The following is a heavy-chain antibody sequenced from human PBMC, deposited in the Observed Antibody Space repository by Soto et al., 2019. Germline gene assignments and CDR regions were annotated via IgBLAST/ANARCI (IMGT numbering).Heavy chain of an antibody. V-gene: IGHV1-18*01. Sequence: QVHLVQSGAEVKKPGASVKVSCKGSGYIFTTYGITWVRQAPGQGLEWMGWISAHNGNTNYAQKLQGRVTVTRDTSTSTADMELRNLRSDATAVYYCARGRYGDYWGQGALVTVSS. CDR3: ARGRYGDY. CDR1: GYIFTTYG. CDR2: ISAHNGNT. J-gene: IGHJ4*02. D-gene: IGHD1-1*01.